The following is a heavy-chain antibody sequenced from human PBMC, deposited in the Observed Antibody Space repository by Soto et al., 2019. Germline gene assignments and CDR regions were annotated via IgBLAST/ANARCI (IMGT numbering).Heavy chain of an antibody. J-gene: IGHJ4*02. V-gene: IGHV3-73*02. CDR3: TRRAGGLDY. CDR1: GFTFSGSA. Sequence: EVQLVESGGGLVQPGGSLKLSCAASGFTFSGSAMHWVRQASGKGLEWVGRIRSKANSYATAYAASVKGRFTISRDDSKNTAYLQMISLKTEDTAVYYCTRRAGGLDYWGQGTLVTVSS. CDR2: IRSKANSYAT.